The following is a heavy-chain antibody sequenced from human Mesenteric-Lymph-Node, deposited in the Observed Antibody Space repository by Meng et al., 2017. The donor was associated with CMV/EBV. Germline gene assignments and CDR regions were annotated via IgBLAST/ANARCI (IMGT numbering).Heavy chain of an antibody. D-gene: IGHD1-1*01. CDR3: VAGTGTSDFDY. CDR2: FKSVSDGGTT. Sequence: GESLKISCAGSGFIFTTAWMTWVRQTPGKGLEWIGRFKSVSDGGTTDYAAPVKDRFTISRDDARNTVFLQMNNLKTEDTAVYYCVAGTGTSDFDYWGLGTLVTVSS. CDR1: GFIFTTAW. J-gene: IGHJ4*02. V-gene: IGHV3-15*01.